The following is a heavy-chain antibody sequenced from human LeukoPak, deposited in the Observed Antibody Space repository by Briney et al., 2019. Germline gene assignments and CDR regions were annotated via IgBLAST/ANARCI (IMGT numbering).Heavy chain of an antibody. J-gene: IGHJ3*01. D-gene: IGHD3-3*01. CDR2: IYYTRNT. CDR1: GGSISSSYYY. V-gene: IGHV4-61*05. Sequence: PSETLSLTCTVSGGSISSSYYYWSWIRQPPGKGLEWIGNIYYTRNTNYNPSLKSRASISLDTSRNQFFLSLSSVTATDTAVYYCARSFGSKNAFDVWGQGTVVTVSS. CDR3: ARSFGSKNAFDV.